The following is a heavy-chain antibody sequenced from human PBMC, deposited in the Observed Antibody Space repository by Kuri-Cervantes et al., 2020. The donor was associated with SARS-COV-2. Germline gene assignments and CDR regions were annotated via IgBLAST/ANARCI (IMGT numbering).Heavy chain of an antibody. J-gene: IGHJ4*02. D-gene: IGHD2-2*01. CDR1: GFTFSVYW. CDR3: TRDAYQLLQFDY. Sequence: GESLKISCATSGFTFSVYWMSWVRQPPGKGLEWVARIKYDGSETYYVDSVKGRFTVSRDNAKNSLYLQMNTLRAEDTAVYYCTRDAYQLLQFDYWGQGTLVNVSS. V-gene: IGHV3-7*01. CDR2: IKYDGSET.